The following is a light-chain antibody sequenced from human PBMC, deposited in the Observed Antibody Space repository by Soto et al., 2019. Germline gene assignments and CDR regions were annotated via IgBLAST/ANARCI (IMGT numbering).Light chain of an antibody. CDR3: QQYYSTPYT. V-gene: IGKV4-1*01. J-gene: IGKJ2*01. CDR2: WSS. CDR1: QSVLYGSNNMNY. Sequence: DIVMTQSPDSLAVSLGEKATFNCKSSQSVLYGSNNMNYIAWYQQKRGQPPRLLFYWSSTREYGVPDRFSGSGSGTYFTLTISSLQAEDVALYYCQQYYSTPYTFGQGTKLEIK.